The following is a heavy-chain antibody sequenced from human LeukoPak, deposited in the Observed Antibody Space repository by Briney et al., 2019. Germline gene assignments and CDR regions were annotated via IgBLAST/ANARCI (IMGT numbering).Heavy chain of an antibody. V-gene: IGHV3-30*02. Sequence: GGSLGLSYVTSGFSFRHYGLHWFRRAPGKGLEWVAFIENDGTKEYCDPVKGRFTISRDNSKNTVYLQMSSLRTEDTAVYYCATNWGGGCGSWGQGALVTVSA. CDR1: GFSFRHYG. D-gene: IGHD3-16*01. CDR2: IENDGTKE. CDR3: ATNWGGGCGS. J-gene: IGHJ5*02.